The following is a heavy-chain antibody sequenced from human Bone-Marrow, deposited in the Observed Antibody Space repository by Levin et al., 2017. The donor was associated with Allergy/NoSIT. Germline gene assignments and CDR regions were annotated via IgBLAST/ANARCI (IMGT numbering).Heavy chain of an antibody. V-gene: IGHV3-74*01. J-gene: IGHJ4*02. CDR1: GFAFSSNW. CDR3: ARDHHLGG. Sequence: GGSLRLSCAASGFAFSSNWMHWVRQVPGKGLVWVSRINSDGSTTFYADSVQGRFTISRDNAKSTLYLQMNSLRAEDTGIYYCARDHHLGGWGQGSLVTVSS. CDR2: INSDGSTT.